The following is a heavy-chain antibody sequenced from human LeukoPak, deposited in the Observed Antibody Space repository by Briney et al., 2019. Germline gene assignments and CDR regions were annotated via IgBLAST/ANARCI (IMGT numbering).Heavy chain of an antibody. CDR1: GVSVSDAY. Sequence: PSETLSLTCSVSGVSVSDAYWSWMRQPAGKGLEWIGRIYISGNTNPNPSLKSRVTMSLDASKNQFSLELRSVTAADTAVYYCARNSGDYWGQGTLVTVSS. J-gene: IGHJ4*02. CDR2: IYISGNT. CDR3: ARNSGDY. V-gene: IGHV4-4*07. D-gene: IGHD4-23*01.